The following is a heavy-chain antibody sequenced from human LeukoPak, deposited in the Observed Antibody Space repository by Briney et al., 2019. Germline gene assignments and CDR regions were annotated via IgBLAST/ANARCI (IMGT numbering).Heavy chain of an antibody. CDR3: TSFRGVIPY. D-gene: IGHD3-10*01. CDR1: GFTFSGSA. Sequence: PGGALRLSCAASGFTFSGSAMHGGREGSGKGREWVGRIRSKANSYATAYAASVKGRFTISRDDSKNTAYLQMNSLKTEDTAVYYCTSFRGVIPYWGQGTLVTVSS. V-gene: IGHV3-73*01. J-gene: IGHJ4*02. CDR2: IRSKANSYAT.